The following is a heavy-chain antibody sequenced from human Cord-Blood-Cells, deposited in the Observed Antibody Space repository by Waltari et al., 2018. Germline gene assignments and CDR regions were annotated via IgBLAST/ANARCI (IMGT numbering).Heavy chain of an antibody. CDR1: GFTFTSSA. CDR2: IVVGSGNT. D-gene: IGHD2-15*01. J-gene: IGHJ4*02. V-gene: IGHV1-58*01. Sequence: QMQLVQSGPEVKKPGTSVKVSCKAPGFTFTSSAVQWVRQARGQRLQWIGWIVVGSGNTNYAQKFQERVTITRDMSTSTAYMELSSLRSEDTAVYYCAAVQYCSGGSCYDYWGQGTLVTVSS. CDR3: AAVQYCSGGSCYDY.